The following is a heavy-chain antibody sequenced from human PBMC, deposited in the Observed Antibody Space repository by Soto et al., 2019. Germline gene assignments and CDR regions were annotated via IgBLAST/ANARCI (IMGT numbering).Heavy chain of an antibody. Sequence: SVKVSCKASGGTFSSYAISWVRQAPGQGLEWMGGIIPIFGTANYAQKFQGRVTITADESTSTAYMELSSLRSEDTAVYYFASEHYDSSGYYESGLDPWGQGTLVTVSS. CDR1: GGTFSSYA. D-gene: IGHD3-22*01. CDR3: ASEHYDSSGYYESGLDP. V-gene: IGHV1-69*13. CDR2: IIPIFGTA. J-gene: IGHJ5*02.